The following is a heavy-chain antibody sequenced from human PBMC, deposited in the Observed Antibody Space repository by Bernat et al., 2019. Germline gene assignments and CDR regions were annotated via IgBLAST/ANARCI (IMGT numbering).Heavy chain of an antibody. CDR2: IIPIFGTA. CDR1: GGTFSSYA. Sequence: QVQLVQSGAEVKKPGSSVKVSCKASGGTFSSYAISWVRQAPGQGLEWMGGIIPIFGTANYAQKFQGIVTITADESTSTAYMELSSLRSEDTAVYYCARSENVDKAMVGYYYYCMDVWGKGTTVTVSS. CDR3: ARSENVDKAMVGYYYYCMDV. D-gene: IGHD5-18*01. V-gene: IGHV1-69*01. J-gene: IGHJ6*03.